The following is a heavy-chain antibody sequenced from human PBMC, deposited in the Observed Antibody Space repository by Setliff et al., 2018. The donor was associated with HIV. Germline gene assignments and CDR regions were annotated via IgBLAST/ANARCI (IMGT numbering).Heavy chain of an antibody. D-gene: IGHD1-7*01. J-gene: IGHJ6*03. CDR3: ARDRYTWNYGKNYMDV. Sequence: SETLSLTCAVYGGSFSGYYWSWIRQPPGKGLEWIGEINHSGSTNYNPSLKSRVTISVDTSKNQFSLKPSSVTAADTAVYYCARDRYTWNYGKNYMDVWGKGTTVTVS. CDR2: INHSGST. V-gene: IGHV4-34*01. CDR1: GGSFSGYY.